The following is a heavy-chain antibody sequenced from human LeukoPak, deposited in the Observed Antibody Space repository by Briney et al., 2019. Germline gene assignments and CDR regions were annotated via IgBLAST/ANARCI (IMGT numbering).Heavy chain of an antibody. CDR2: ISGSGGST. CDR3: ASRRASSWFHDAFDI. V-gene: IGHV3-23*01. Sequence: PGGSLRLSCAASGFTFSSYAMSWVRQAPGKGLEWVSAISGSGGSTYYADSVKGRFTISRDNSKNTLYLQMNSLRAEDTAVYYCASRRASSWFHDAFDIWGQGTMVTVSS. D-gene: IGHD6-13*01. J-gene: IGHJ3*02. CDR1: GFTFSSYA.